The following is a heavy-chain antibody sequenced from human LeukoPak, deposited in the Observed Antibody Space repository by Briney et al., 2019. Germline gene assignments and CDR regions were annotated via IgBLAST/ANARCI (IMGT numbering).Heavy chain of an antibody. D-gene: IGHD1-26*01. CDR1: GYSISSGYY. CDR2: IYHSGST. Sequence: PSETLSLTCSVSGYSISSGYYWGWIRQPPGKGLEWIGRIYHSGSTYYDPSLKSRVTISVDTSRNQFSLKLSSVTAADTAVYYCARAREPLIYTYHFEYWGQGTLVTVSS. V-gene: IGHV4-38-2*02. CDR3: ARAREPLIYTYHFEY. J-gene: IGHJ4*02.